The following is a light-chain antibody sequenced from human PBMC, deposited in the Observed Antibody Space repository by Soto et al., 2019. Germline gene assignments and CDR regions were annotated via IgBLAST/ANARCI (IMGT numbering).Light chain of an antibody. CDR2: GAS. J-gene: IGKJ3*01. Sequence: EIVMTQSPATLSVSPGERATLSCRASQSVSSNLAWYQQKPGQAPRLLIYGASTRATGIPARFSGSRSGTEFTLTISSLQSEDFAVYYCQQYNNWPPWTFGHGTKVDIK. CDR3: QQYNNWPPWT. CDR1: QSVSSN. V-gene: IGKV3-15*01.